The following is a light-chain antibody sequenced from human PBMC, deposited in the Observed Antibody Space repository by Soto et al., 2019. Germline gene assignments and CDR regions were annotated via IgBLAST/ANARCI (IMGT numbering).Light chain of an antibody. CDR2: AAS. V-gene: IGKV1-39*01. CDR3: QQSYSNPPT. CDR1: QSISSY. J-gene: IGKJ1*01. Sequence: DIQMTQSPSSLSASVGDRVTITCRASQSISSYLNWYQQKPGKAPKLLIYAASSLQSGVPSRFSRSGSGKDFTLTISSLQPEDFATYYCQQSYSNPPTFGQGTKVDIK.